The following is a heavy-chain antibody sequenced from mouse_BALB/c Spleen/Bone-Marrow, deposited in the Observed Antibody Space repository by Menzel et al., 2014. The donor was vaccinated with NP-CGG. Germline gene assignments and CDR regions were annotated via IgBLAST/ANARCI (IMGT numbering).Heavy chain of an antibody. Sequence: VQLQQSGPELVKPGASVKISCKASGYSFTGYFMNWVKQSHGKSLEWIGRINPYNGDTFYNLKFKGKATLTVDKSSSTAHMELLSLTSEDSAVYYCGRGAYYYGSSYYFDYWGQGTTLTVSS. J-gene: IGHJ2*01. D-gene: IGHD1-1*01. CDR3: GRGAYYYGSSYYFDY. CDR1: GYSFTGYF. V-gene: IGHV1-37*01. CDR2: INPYNGDT.